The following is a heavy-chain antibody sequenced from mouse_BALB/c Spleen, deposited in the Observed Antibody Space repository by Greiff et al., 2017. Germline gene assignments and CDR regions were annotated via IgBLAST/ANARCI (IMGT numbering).Heavy chain of an antibody. D-gene: IGHD2-1*01. J-gene: IGHJ4*01. CDR1: GYTFTSYY. Sequence: VKLMESGAELVKPGASVKLSCKASGYTFTSYYMYWVKQRPGQGLEWIGEINPSNGGTNFNEKFKSKATLTVDKSSSTAYMQLSSLTSEDSAVYYCTRDGNYAMDYWGQGTSVTVSS. V-gene: IGHV1S81*02. CDR3: TRDGNYAMDY. CDR2: INPSNGGT.